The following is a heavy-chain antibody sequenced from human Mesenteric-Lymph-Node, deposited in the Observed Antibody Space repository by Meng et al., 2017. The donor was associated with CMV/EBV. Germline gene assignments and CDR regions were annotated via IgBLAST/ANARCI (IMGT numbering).Heavy chain of an antibody. CDR3: ARDSSNGGVWGSYGAFDI. D-gene: IGHD3-16*01. Sequence: GGSLRLSCAASGFTVSSNYMSWVRQAPGKGLEWVSVIYGGGSTYYADSVKGRFTISRDNSKNTLYLQMNSLRAEDTAVYYCARDSSNGGVWGSYGAFDIWGQGTMVTVSS. CDR1: GFTVSSNY. V-gene: IGHV3-53*01. J-gene: IGHJ3*02. CDR2: IYGGGST.